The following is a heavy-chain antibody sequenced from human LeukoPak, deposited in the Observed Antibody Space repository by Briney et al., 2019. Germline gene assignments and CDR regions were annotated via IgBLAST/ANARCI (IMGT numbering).Heavy chain of an antibody. Sequence: PGGSLRLSCAASGFTFSSYGVHWVRQAPGKGLEWVALIKPDGSNKYYADSVKGRFTISRDNSKNTLHLQMNSLRAEDTAVYYCARSRAFDYWGQGTLVTVSS. CDR2: IKPDGSNK. CDR1: GFTFSSYG. D-gene: IGHD2/OR15-2a*01. J-gene: IGHJ4*02. CDR3: ARSRAFDY. V-gene: IGHV3-30*02.